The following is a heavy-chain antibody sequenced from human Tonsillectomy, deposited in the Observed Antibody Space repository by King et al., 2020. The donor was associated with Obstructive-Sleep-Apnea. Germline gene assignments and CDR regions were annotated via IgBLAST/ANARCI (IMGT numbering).Heavy chain of an antibody. CDR1: GFTFSSYW. CDR2: IKQDGSEK. D-gene: IGHD1-1*01. V-gene: IGHV3-7*03. CDR3: ASLLYNSNDRNFDN. J-gene: IGHJ4*02. Sequence: QLVQSGGGLVQPGGSLRLSCAASGFTFSSYWMSWLRQAPEKGLEWVANIKQDGSEKYYVNSVKGRFTISRDNAINSLFLHMSSLRAEDTAVYYCASLLYNSNDRNFDNWGQGTRVTVSS.